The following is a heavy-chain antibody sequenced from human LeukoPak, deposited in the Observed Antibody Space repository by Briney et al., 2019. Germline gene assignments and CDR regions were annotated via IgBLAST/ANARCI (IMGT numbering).Heavy chain of an antibody. J-gene: IGHJ6*02. CDR1: GYTFTSYD. CDR3: ARYSSGWEYYYYYGMDV. CDR2: MNPNSGNT. D-gene: IGHD6-19*01. V-gene: IGHV1-8*01. Sequence: ASVKVSCKASGYTFTSYDINWVRQATGQGLEWMGWMNPNSGNTGYAQQFQGRVTMTRNTSISTAYMELSSLRSEDTAVYYCARYSSGWEYYYYYGMDVWGQGTTVTVSS.